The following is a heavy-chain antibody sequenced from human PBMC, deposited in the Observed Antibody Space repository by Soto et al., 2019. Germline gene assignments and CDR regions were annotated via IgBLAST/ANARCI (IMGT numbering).Heavy chain of an antibody. V-gene: IGHV3-7*03. D-gene: IGHD3-10*01. CDR3: TSDRYPRFYHGSGSYPYY. CDR1: AISFNTYG. Sequence: GGSLRLSCAASAISFNTYGVTWVRQAPGKGLEWVANIKTDGSETHYVDSVKGRFTISRDNPKTSLYLQMNSLRVEDTAVYFCTSDRYPRFYHGSGSYPYYWGQGTPVTVSS. J-gene: IGHJ4*02. CDR2: IKTDGSET.